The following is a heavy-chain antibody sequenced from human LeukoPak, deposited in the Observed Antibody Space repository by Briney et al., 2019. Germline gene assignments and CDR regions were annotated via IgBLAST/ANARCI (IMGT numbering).Heavy chain of an antibody. J-gene: IGHJ3*02. CDR1: GGSISSSSYY. V-gene: IGHV4-39*07. D-gene: IGHD2-2*01. CDR2: IYYSGNT. CDR3: ARREAQPM. Sequence: SETLSLTCTVPGGSISSSSYYWGWIRQPPGKGLEWIGSIYYSGNTYYNPSLKSRVTISVDKSKNQFSLKLSSVTAADTAVYYCARREAQPMWGQGTMVTVSS.